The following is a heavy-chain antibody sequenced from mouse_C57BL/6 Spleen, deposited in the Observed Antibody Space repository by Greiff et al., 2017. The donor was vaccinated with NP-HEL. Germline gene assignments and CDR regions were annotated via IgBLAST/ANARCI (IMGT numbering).Heavy chain of an antibody. J-gene: IGHJ1*03. V-gene: IGHV3-8*01. D-gene: IGHD1-1*01. CDR1: GYSITSDY. CDR2: ISYSGST. Sequence: DVKLQESGPGLAKPSQTLSLTCSVTGYSITSDYWNWIRKFPGNKLEYMGYISYSGSTYYNPSLKCRISITRDTSKNQFYLQLNTVTTEDTATYYCARGGYGSGHSYFDVWGTGTPVTVSS. CDR3: ARGGYGSGHSYFDV.